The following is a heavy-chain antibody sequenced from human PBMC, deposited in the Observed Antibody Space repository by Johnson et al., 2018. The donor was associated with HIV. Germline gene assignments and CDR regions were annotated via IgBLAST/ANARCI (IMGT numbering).Heavy chain of an antibody. CDR3: ARDDLRDTGAFDI. Sequence: QVQLVESGGGVVQPGRSLRLSCAVSGFTFSSYAMHWVRQAPGKGLEWVAIISYDGSNKYYADSVKGRFTISRDNSKNTLYLQMNSLRAEDTAVYYCARDDLRDTGAFDICGQGTMVTVSS. D-gene: IGHD2-8*02. CDR1: GFTFSSYA. J-gene: IGHJ3*02. CDR2: ISYDGSNK. V-gene: IGHV3-30-3*01.